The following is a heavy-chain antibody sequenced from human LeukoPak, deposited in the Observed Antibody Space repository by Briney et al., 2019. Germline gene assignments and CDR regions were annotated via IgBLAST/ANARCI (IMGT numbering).Heavy chain of an antibody. CDR2: ISSSSSYI. D-gene: IGHD3-3*01. J-gene: IGHJ6*03. Sequence: PGGSLRLSCAASGFTFSSYSMNWVRQAPGKGLEWVSSISSSSSYIYYADSVKGRFTISRDNAKNSLYLQMNSLRAEDTAVYYCARVADYDFWSGYPPYYYYYYMDVWGKGTTVTVSS. V-gene: IGHV3-21*01. CDR3: ARVADYDFWSGYPPYYYYYYMDV. CDR1: GFTFSSYS.